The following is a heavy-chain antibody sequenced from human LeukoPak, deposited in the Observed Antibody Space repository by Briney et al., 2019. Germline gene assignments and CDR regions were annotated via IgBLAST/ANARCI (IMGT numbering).Heavy chain of an antibody. Sequence: GASVKVSCKASGYTFTSYAISWVRQAPGQGLEWMGGIIPIFGTANYAQKFQGRVTITADESTSTAYMELSSLRSEDTAVYYCARNFRDSSGYYGYWGQGTLVTVSS. CDR1: GYTFTSYA. J-gene: IGHJ4*02. CDR3: ARNFRDSSGYYGY. CDR2: IIPIFGTA. V-gene: IGHV1-69*13. D-gene: IGHD3-22*01.